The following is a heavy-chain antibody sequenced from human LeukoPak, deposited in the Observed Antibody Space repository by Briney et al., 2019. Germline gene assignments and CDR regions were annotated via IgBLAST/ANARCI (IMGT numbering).Heavy chain of an antibody. D-gene: IGHD6-13*01. CDR3: ARGTLKAAATDFDY. Sequence: PGGSLRLSCAASGFTFDDYGMSWVRPAPGKRLEWVSGFNLNGDRTGYADSVKGRFTISRDNPKNSLYLQMKSLEAEDTALYYCARGTLKAAATDFDYWGQGTLVTGSS. J-gene: IGHJ4*02. V-gene: IGHV3-20*04. CDR1: GFTFDDYG. CDR2: FNLNGDRT.